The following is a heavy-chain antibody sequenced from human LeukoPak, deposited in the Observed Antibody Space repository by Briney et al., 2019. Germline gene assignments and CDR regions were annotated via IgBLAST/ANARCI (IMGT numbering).Heavy chain of an antibody. CDR3: AREVWGPEY. Sequence: GGSTRLSCAASGFTFTKYWMTWVRQAPGKGLEWVGNIKQDASDKNYMDSVKGRFTISRDNTKNSVYLQMSSLRAEDTAVYYCAREVWGPEYWGQGTLVTVSS. CDR2: IKQDASDK. J-gene: IGHJ4*02. V-gene: IGHV3-7*01. CDR1: GFTFTKYW. D-gene: IGHD1-14*01.